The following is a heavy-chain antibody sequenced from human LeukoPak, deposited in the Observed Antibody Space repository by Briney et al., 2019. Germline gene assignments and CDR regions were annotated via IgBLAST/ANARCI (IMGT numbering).Heavy chain of an antibody. D-gene: IGHD5-18*01. Sequence: SETLSLTCTVSGGSISSSSSYWGWIRQPPGKGLEWIGSIYYGGSTYYDPSLKSRVTISVDRSKNQFSLKLSSVTAADTAVYYCATSGGYSYGYLAYWGQGTLVTVSS. CDR3: ATSGGYSYGYLAY. J-gene: IGHJ4*02. V-gene: IGHV4-39*07. CDR2: IYYGGST. CDR1: GGSISSSSSY.